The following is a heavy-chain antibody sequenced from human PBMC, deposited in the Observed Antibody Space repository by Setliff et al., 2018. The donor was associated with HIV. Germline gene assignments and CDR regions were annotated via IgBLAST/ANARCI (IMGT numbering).Heavy chain of an antibody. D-gene: IGHD3-10*02. Sequence: SVKVSCKASGFTFTNSAVQWVRQARGQRLEWIGWIVVGSGNTNYAQKFQERVTITRDMSTSRAYMELSRLSSDDTAVYYCARVFGVRQAFDNWGQGTLVTVSS. CDR2: IVVGSGNT. CDR1: GFTFTNSA. J-gene: IGHJ4*02. V-gene: IGHV1-58*01. CDR3: ARVFGVRQAFDN.